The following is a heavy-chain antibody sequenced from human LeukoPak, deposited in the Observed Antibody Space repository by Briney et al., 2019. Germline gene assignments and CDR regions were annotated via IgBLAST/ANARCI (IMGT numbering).Heavy chain of an antibody. CDR1: GGSISSGSYY. CDR3: ARVVAVAANNWFDP. Sequence: PSETLSLTCTVSGGSISSGSYYWSWIRQPAGKGLEWIGRIYTSGSTNYNPSLKSRVTISVDTSKNRFSLKLSSVTAADTAVYYCARVVAVAANNWFDPWGQGTLVTVSS. V-gene: IGHV4-61*02. J-gene: IGHJ5*02. CDR2: IYTSGST. D-gene: IGHD6-19*01.